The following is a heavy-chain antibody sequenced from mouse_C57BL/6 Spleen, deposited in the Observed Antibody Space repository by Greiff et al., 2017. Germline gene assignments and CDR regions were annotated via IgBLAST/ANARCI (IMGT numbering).Heavy chain of an antibody. Sequence: QVQLQQSGPELVKPGASVKISCKASGYAFSSSWMNWVKQRPGKGLEWIGRIYPGDGDTNYNGKFKGKATLTADKSSSTAYMQRSSLTSEDSAVYFCARDYGSSDWYFDVWGTGTTVTVSS. J-gene: IGHJ1*03. V-gene: IGHV1-82*01. CDR1: GYAFSSSW. CDR2: IYPGDGDT. D-gene: IGHD1-1*01. CDR3: ARDYGSSDWYFDV.